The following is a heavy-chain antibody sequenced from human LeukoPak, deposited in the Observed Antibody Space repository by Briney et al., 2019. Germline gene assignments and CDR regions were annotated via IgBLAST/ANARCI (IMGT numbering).Heavy chain of an antibody. Sequence: PSETLSPTCAVYGGSFSGCCWSWIRQPPGKGLEWIGEINHSGSTNYNPSLKSRVTISVDTSKDQFSLKLSSVTAADTAVYYCARGRDYWGQGTLVTVSS. J-gene: IGHJ4*02. CDR1: GGSFSGCC. V-gene: IGHV4-34*01. CDR3: ARGRDY. CDR2: INHSGST.